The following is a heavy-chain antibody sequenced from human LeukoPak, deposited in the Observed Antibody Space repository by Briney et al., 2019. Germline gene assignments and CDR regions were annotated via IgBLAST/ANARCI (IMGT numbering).Heavy chain of an antibody. D-gene: IGHD1-26*01. J-gene: IGHJ6*03. V-gene: IGHV3-30*03. Sequence: GRSLRLSCAASGFTFSSYGMHWVRQAPGKGLEWVAVISYDGSNKYYADSVKGRFTISRDNSKNTLYLQMNSLRAEDTAVYYCARDAEVGATGYYYYYMDVWGKGTTVTVSS. CDR1: GFTFSSYG. CDR2: ISYDGSNK. CDR3: ARDAEVGATGYYYYYMDV.